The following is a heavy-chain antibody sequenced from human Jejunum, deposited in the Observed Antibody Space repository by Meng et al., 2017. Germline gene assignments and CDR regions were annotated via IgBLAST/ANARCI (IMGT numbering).Heavy chain of an antibody. J-gene: IGHJ4*02. V-gene: IGHV3-23*01. D-gene: IGHD6-19*01. CDR2: SGSTGYT. CDR3: AKKYSGWSDDH. Sequence: GGSLRLSCAASGFTFPNYAMSWLRQAPGKGPAWVAVSGSTGYTSYADSVKGRFSISRDNSKNMLYLQMNSLRVEDTAMYYCAKKYSGWSDDHWGQGTRVTVSS. CDR1: GFTFPNYA.